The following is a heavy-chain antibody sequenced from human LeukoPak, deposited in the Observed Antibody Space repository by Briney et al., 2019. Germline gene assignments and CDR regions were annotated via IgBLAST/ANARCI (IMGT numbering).Heavy chain of an antibody. V-gene: IGHV4-59*01. CDR3: ASSPPGWLRGGWFDP. J-gene: IGHJ5*02. CDR1: GGSISSYY. Sequence: SETLSLTCTVSGGSISSYYWSWIRQPPGKGLEWIGYIYYSGSTNYNPSLKSRVTISVDTSKNQFSLKLSSVTAADTAVYYCASSPPGWLRGGWFDPWGQGTLVTVSS. CDR2: IYYSGST. D-gene: IGHD5-12*01.